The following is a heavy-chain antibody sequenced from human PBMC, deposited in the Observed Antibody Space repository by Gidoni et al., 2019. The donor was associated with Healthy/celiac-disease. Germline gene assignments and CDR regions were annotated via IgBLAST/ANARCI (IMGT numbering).Heavy chain of an antibody. CDR2: ISYDGSNK. CDR3: AREGTAVVTFDY. CDR1: GFTFRRYA. D-gene: IGHD6-19*01. J-gene: IGHJ4*02. Sequence: QVQLVESGGGVVQPGRSLRLSCAASGFTFRRYAMHWVRQAPGKGLEWVAVISYDGSNKYYADSVKGRFTISRDNSKNTLYLQMNSLRAEDTAVYYCAREGTAVVTFDYWGQGTLVTVSS. V-gene: IGHV3-30-3*01.